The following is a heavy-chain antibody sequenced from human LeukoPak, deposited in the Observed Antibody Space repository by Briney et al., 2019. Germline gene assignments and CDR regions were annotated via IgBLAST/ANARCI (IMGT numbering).Heavy chain of an antibody. J-gene: IGHJ4*02. V-gene: IGHV3-30*02. CDR3: ARRAPSHDFDD. Sequence: GGSLRLSCTASGFTFSSYGMHWVRQAPGKGLEWVAFIRFDATIKYYADFVKGRFTISRDNAKKTVYLQMKSLRVEDTALYYCARRAPSHDFDDWGQGTLVTVSS. CDR1: GFTFSSYG. CDR2: IRFDATIK.